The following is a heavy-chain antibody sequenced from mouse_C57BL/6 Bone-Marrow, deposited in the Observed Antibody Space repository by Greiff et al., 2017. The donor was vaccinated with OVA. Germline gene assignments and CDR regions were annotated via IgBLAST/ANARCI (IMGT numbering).Heavy chain of an antibody. V-gene: IGHV5-16*01. Sequence: EVQLVESEGGLVQPGSSMKLSCTASGFTFSDYYMAWVRQVPEKGLEWVANINYDGSSTYYLDSLQSRFIISRDNANNILYLQMSSLKSEDTATYYGARDKAGRWYYAMDYWGQGTSVTVSS. J-gene: IGHJ4*01. CDR3: ARDKAGRWYYAMDY. D-gene: IGHD1-1*02. CDR1: GFTFSDYY. CDR2: INYDGSST.